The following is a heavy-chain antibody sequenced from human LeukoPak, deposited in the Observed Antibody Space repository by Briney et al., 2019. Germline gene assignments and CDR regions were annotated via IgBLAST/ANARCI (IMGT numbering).Heavy chain of an antibody. Sequence: GGSLRLSCAASGFTLSSYAMNWVRQAPGKGLEWVSVIGGTDGRTNYADSVKGRFTISRDNSKNTLYLQVNSLRAEDAAVYYCAKGGKWDVTPFDYWGQGTLVTVSS. CDR1: GFTLSSYA. D-gene: IGHD1-26*01. CDR3: AKGGKWDVTPFDY. J-gene: IGHJ4*02. CDR2: IGGTDGRT. V-gene: IGHV3-23*01.